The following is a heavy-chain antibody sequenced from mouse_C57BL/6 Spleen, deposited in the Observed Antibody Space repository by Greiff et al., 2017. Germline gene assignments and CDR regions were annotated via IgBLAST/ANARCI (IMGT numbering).Heavy chain of an antibody. CDR2: ISSGGSYT. V-gene: IGHV5-6*02. Sequence: DVMLVESGGDLVKPGGSLKLSCEASGFTFSSYGMSWVRQTPDKRLEWVATISSGGSYTYYPDSVKGRFTISRDNAKNTLYLQMSSRKSEDTAMYYCSSYYGSIHAMDYWGQGTSVTVSS. D-gene: IGHD1-1*01. CDR1: GFTFSSYG. J-gene: IGHJ4*01. CDR3: SSYYGSIHAMDY.